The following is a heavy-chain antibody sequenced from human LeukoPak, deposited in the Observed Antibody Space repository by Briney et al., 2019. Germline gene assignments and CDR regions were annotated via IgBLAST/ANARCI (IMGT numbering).Heavy chain of an antibody. D-gene: IGHD1-1*01. CDR2: ISASGGIT. J-gene: IGHJ6*04. CDR3: AKFRTPGPTMYGIHL. Sequence: GGSLRLSCAASRFIFSNYPISWVRQAPGKGLEWVSSISASGGITYYADSVKCRVTISRDDSHNHLYLQMNSPRPEHPAVYYCAKFRTPGPTMYGIHLWRKGPTVRVSS. V-gene: IGHV3-23*01. CDR1: RFIFSNYP.